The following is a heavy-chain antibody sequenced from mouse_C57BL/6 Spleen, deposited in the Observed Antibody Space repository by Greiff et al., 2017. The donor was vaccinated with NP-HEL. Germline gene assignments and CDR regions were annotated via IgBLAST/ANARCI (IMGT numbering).Heavy chain of an antibody. J-gene: IGHJ4*01. CDR1: GYTFTSYW. CDR2: IDPSDSYT. CDR3: ARWGTVVARAMDY. V-gene: IGHV1-69*01. Sequence: QVQLQQPGAELVMPGASVKLSCKASGYTFTSYWMHWVKQRPGQGLEWIGEIDPSDSYTNYNQKFKGKSTLTVDKSSSTAYMQLSSLTSEDSAVYYCARWGTVVARAMDYWGQGTSVTVSS. D-gene: IGHD1-1*01.